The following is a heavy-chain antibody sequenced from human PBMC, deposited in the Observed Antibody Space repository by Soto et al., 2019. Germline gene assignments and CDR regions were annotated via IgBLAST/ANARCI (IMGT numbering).Heavy chain of an antibody. J-gene: IGHJ6*02. V-gene: IGHV5-51*01. CDR2: IYPVDSGT. CDR1: GYSFTSYW. D-gene: IGHD4-17*01. CDR3: ASSRNDYGDYSKIYYYYGMDV. Sequence: PGESLKISCKGSGYSFTSYWIGWVRQMPGKGLEWMGIIYPVDSGTRYSPSFQGQVTISADKSISTAYLQWSSLKASDTAMYYCASSRNDYGDYSKIYYYYGMDVWGQGTTVTVSS.